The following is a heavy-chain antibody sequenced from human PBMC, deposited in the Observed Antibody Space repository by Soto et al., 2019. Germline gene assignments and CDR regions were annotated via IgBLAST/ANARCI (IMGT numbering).Heavy chain of an antibody. V-gene: IGHV1-69*06. CDR3: ARAGFHPLLYGYYYYGMDV. CDR2: IIPSFGTA. CDR1: GGTFSSYA. D-gene: IGHD2-2*02. J-gene: IGHJ6*02. Sequence: QVQLVQSGAEVKKPGSSVKVSCKASGGTFSSYAISWVRQAPGQGLEWMGGIIPSFGTANYAQKFQGRVTITAEKSTSTAYMELSSLRSEDTAVYYCARAGFHPLLYGYYYYGMDVWGQGTTVTVSS.